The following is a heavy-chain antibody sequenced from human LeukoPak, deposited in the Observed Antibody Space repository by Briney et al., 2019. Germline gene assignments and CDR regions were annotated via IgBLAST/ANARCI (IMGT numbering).Heavy chain of an antibody. CDR1: GFTFSDYY. Sequence: GGPLRLSCAASGFTFSDYYMSWIRQAPGKGLEWVSYISSSSSYTNYADSVKGRFTISRDNAKNSLYLQMNSLRAEDTAVYYCARDRSYDILTGYSGILFDYWGQGTLVTVSS. CDR2: ISSSSSYT. D-gene: IGHD3-9*01. V-gene: IGHV3-11*06. J-gene: IGHJ4*02. CDR3: ARDRSYDILTGYSGILFDY.